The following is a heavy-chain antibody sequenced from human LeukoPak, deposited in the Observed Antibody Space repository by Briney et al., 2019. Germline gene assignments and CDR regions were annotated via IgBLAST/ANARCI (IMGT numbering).Heavy chain of an antibody. CDR1: GVSFSGYY. CDR2: INHSGST. Sequence: SETLSLTCAVYGVSFSGYYRSWIRQPPGKGLEWIGEINHSGSTNYNPSFMSRVSISVDTSKNQFSLKLSSVTAADTAVYYCGGGRYCFDLIRAFFDCGGGATLVTVPS. V-gene: IGHV4-34*01. D-gene: IGHD3-22*01. CDR3: GGGRYCFDLIRAFFDC. J-gene: IGHJ4*02.